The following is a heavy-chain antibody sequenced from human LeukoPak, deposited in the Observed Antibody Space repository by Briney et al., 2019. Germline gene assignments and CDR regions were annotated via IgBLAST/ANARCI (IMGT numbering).Heavy chain of an antibody. CDR1: GFTFSSYS. CDR3: ARPMGVYYHYGMDV. J-gene: IGHJ6*02. Sequence: PGGSLRLSCAASGFTFSSYSMNWVRQAPGKGLEWVSSISSSSRYIYYADSVRGRFTISRDNAKNSLYLQMNSLRAEDTAVYYCARPMGVYYHYGMDVWGQGTTVTVSS. CDR2: ISSSSRYI. V-gene: IGHV3-21*01. D-gene: IGHD3-16*01.